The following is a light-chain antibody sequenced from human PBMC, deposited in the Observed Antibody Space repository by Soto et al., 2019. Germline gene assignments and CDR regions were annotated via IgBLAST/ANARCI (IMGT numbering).Light chain of an antibody. CDR1: QSVSSNN. CDR3: QQYGNSLWT. Sequence: EIVLTQSPCTLSLSPGERATLSCRASQSVSSNNLAWYQQRPGQAPRLLICGASSRATGIPDRFSGSGSGTDFTLTISRLEPEDFAVYYCQQYGNSLWTFGQGTKVDIK. CDR2: GAS. V-gene: IGKV3-20*01. J-gene: IGKJ1*01.